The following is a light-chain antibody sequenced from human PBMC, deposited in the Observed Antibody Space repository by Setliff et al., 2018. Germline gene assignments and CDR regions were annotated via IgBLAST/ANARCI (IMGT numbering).Light chain of an antibody. J-gene: IGLJ1*01. CDR2: DVS. Sequence: QSVLTQPASVSGSPGQSITISCTGTSSDVGGYNYVSWYQQHPGKAPKLMIYDVSNRPSGVSNRFSGSKSGXTASLTISGLQAEDETDYYCSSYTSSSASEVFGTGTKVTVL. CDR1: SSDVGGYNY. V-gene: IGLV2-14*03. CDR3: SSYTSSSASEV.